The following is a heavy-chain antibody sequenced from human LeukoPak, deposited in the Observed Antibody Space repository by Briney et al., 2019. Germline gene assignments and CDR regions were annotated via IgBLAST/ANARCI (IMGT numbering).Heavy chain of an antibody. J-gene: IGHJ3*02. Sequence: PGGSLRLSCAASGFTFSNAWMSWVRQAPGKGLEWVGRIKSKTDGGTTDYAAPVKGRFTISRDDSKNTLYLQMNSLKTEDTAVYYCSLSGWYDAFDIWGQGTMVTVSS. V-gene: IGHV3-15*01. CDR3: SLSGWYDAFDI. CDR2: IKSKTDGGTT. CDR1: GFTFSNAW. D-gene: IGHD6-19*01.